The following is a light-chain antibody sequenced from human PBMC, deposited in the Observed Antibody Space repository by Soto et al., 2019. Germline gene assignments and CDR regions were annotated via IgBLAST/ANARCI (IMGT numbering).Light chain of an antibody. CDR2: EVS. Sequence: QSVLTQPASVSGSPGQSITSSCTGTSSDVGSYNLISWYQQYPDKAPKLMIYEVSKRPSGVSNRFSGSKSGNTASLTISGLQAEDEADYYCCSYAGSSTFYVFGSGTKVTVL. CDR1: SSDVGSYNL. CDR3: CSYAGSSTFYV. V-gene: IGLV2-23*02. J-gene: IGLJ1*01.